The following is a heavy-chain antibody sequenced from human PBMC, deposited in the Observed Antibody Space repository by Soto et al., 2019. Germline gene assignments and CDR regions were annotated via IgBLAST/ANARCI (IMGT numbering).Heavy chain of an antibody. Sequence: EVQLLESGGGLVQPGGSLRLSCAASGFTFSSYDMRWVRQAPVKGLEWVSAISGSGGSTYYADSVKGRFTISRDNSKNTLYLQMNSLRAEDTAVFYCARRGSGSYYDYWGQGPLVTVSS. CDR3: ARRGSGSYYDY. CDR1: GFTFSSYD. V-gene: IGHV3-23*01. CDR2: ISGSGGST. J-gene: IGHJ4*02. D-gene: IGHD1-26*01.